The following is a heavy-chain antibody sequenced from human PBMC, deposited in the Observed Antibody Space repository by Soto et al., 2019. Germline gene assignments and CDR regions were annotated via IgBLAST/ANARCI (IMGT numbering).Heavy chain of an antibody. CDR3: ARDAPGVAPY. CDR1: GGSINSGASY. Sequence: QVQLQESGPGLVRPSQTLSLTCTVSGGSINSGASYWNWIRRHPEKGLEWIGYINYRGSTFYNPSLKSRIIIAVDTSKNQFSLKLSSVTAADTAVYYCARDAPGVAPYWGQGTLVTVSS. CDR2: INYRGST. J-gene: IGHJ4*02. V-gene: IGHV4-31*03. D-gene: IGHD2-15*01.